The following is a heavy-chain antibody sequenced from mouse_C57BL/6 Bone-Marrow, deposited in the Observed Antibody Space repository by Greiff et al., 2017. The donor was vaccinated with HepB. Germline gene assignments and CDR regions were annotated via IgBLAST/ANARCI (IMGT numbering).Heavy chain of an antibody. D-gene: IGHD2-4*01. J-gene: IGHJ2*01. CDR2: IDPSDSET. CDR1: GYTFTSYW. CDR3: ARGGDYDGDFDY. V-gene: IGHV1-52*01. Sequence: QVQLQQPGAELVRPGSSVKLSCKASGYTFTSYWMHWVKQRPIQGLEWIGNIDPSDSETHYNQKFKDKATLTVDKSSSTAYMQLSSLTSEDSAVDYCARGGDYDGDFDYWGQGTTLTVSS.